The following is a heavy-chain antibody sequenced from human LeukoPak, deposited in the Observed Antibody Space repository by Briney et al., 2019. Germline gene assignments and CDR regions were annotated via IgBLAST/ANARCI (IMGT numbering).Heavy chain of an antibody. Sequence: SETLSLTCTVSGYSITNGYYWAWIRQPPGTGLEWIGSLYHSGRTYHNASLKSRVTMSVDTSQNHFSLNLSSVTAADTAVYYCAREVISPAATGYFDLWGRGTPVTVSS. D-gene: IGHD2-15*01. CDR2: LYHSGRT. J-gene: IGHJ2*01. V-gene: IGHV4-38-2*02. CDR1: GYSITNGYY. CDR3: AREVISPAATGYFDL.